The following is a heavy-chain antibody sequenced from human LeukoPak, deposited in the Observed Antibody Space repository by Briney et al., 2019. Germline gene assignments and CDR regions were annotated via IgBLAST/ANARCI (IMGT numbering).Heavy chain of an antibody. D-gene: IGHD3-22*01. CDR2: IYYSGST. Sequence: SETLSLTCTVSGGSISSGDYYWSWIRQPPGKGLEWIGYIYYSGSTYYNPSLKSRVTISVDTSKNQFSLKLSSVTAADTAAYYCARDLGSGYFDYWGQGTLVTVSS. J-gene: IGHJ4*02. CDR3: ARDLGSGYFDY. V-gene: IGHV4-30-4*08. CDR1: GGSISSGDYY.